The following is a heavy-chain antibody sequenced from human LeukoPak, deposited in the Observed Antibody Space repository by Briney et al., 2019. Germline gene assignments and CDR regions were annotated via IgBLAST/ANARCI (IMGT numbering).Heavy chain of an antibody. Sequence: GESLKISCQGSGYSFTSYWIGWVRQLPGKGLEWMGIIYPGDSDTRYSPSFQGQVTISADKSISTAYLQWSSLKASDTAMYYCARTYGGNSEVAWYFDLWGRGTLVTVSS. J-gene: IGHJ2*01. CDR2: IYPGDSDT. CDR3: ARTYGGNSEVAWYFDL. CDR1: GYSFTSYW. V-gene: IGHV5-51*01. D-gene: IGHD4-23*01.